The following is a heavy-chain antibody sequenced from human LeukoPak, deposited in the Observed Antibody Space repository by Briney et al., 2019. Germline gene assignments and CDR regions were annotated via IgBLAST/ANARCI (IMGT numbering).Heavy chain of an antibody. J-gene: IGHJ6*03. V-gene: IGHV4-38-2*02. Sequence: SETLSLTCTVSGYSISSGYYWGWIRQPPGKGLEWIGSIYHSGSTYYNPSLKSRVIISVDTSKNQFSLKLSSVTAADTAVYYCARALYDFWSANYYYYYMDVWGKGTTVTVSS. D-gene: IGHD3-3*01. CDR3: ARALYDFWSANYYYYYMDV. CDR1: GYSISSGYY. CDR2: IYHSGST.